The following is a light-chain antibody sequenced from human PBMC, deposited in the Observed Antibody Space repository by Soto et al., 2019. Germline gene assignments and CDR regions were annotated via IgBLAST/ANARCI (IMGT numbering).Light chain of an antibody. CDR3: SSYTRGSTDV. CDR2: DVS. J-gene: IGLJ1*01. CDR1: SSDIGGYNF. Sequence: QSALTQPASVSGSPGQSITISCTGTSSDIGGYNFVSWYQQHPGKAPKLMIYDVSNRPSGVSNRFSGSKSGNTASLTISGLQPEDEADYYCSSYTRGSTDVFGTGTKLTV. V-gene: IGLV2-14*01.